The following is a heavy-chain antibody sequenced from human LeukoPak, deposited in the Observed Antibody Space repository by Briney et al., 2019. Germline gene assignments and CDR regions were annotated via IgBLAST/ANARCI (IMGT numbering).Heavy chain of an antibody. V-gene: IGHV3-53*01. CDR2: IYSGGST. D-gene: IGHD5-18*01. Sequence: GGSLRLSCAASGFTVSSKYMSWVRQAPGKGLEWVSVIYSGGSTYYADSVKGRFTISRDNSKNTLYLQMNSLRAEDTAVYYCARSEYSYGLTNFDYWGQGTLVTVSS. CDR1: GFTVSSKY. J-gene: IGHJ4*02. CDR3: ARSEYSYGLTNFDY.